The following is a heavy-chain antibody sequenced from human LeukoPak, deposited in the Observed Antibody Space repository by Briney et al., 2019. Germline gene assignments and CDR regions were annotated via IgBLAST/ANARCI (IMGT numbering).Heavy chain of an antibody. CDR1: GGSISSYY. D-gene: IGHD5-12*01. V-gene: IGHV4-59*01. CDR2: IYYSGST. J-gene: IGHJ4*02. CDR3: ARGGDIVATNYFDY. Sequence: PSETLFITCTGSGGSISSYYWSWIRQPPGKGLEWIGYIYYSGSTNYNPSLKSRVTISVDTSKNQFSLKLSSVTAADTAVYYCARGGDIVATNYFDYWGQGTLVTVSS.